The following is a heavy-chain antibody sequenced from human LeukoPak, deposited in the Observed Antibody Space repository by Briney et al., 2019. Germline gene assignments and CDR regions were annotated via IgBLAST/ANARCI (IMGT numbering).Heavy chain of an antibody. CDR3: ARDAEGSSSWFDP. CDR1: GYTFTGYY. J-gene: IGHJ5*02. V-gene: IGHV1-2*02. Sequence: ASVKVSCKASGYTFTGYYMHWVRQAPGQGLEWMGWINPNSGGTNYAQKFQGRVTMTRDTSISTAYMELSRLRSDDTAVYYCARDAEGSSSWFDPWGQGTLATVSS. CDR2: INPNSGGT. D-gene: IGHD6-6*01.